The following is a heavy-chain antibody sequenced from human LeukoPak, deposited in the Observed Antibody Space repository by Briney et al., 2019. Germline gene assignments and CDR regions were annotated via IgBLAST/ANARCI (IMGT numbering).Heavy chain of an antibody. V-gene: IGHV1-8*02. Sequence: ASVKVSCKASGYTFTNYDINWVRQATGQGLEWMGWMNPNSGNTGYAQKFQGRVTMTEDTSTDTAYMELSSLRSEDTAVYYCATSALGELPFDNWGQGTLVTVSS. CDR2: MNPNSGNT. CDR3: ATSALGELPFDN. CDR1: GYTFTNYD. J-gene: IGHJ4*02. D-gene: IGHD3-10*01.